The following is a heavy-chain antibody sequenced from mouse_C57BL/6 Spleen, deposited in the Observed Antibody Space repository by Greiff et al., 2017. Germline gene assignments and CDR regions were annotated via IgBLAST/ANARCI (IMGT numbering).Heavy chain of an antibody. J-gene: IGHJ2*01. CDR3: TRSRVTTLFDY. V-gene: IGHV1-15*01. Sequence: VQLKESGAELVRPGASVTLSCKASGYTFTDYEMHWVKQTPVHGLEWIGAIDPETGGTAYNQKFKGKAILTADKSSSTAYMELRSLTSEDSAVYYCTRSRVTTLFDYWGQGTTLTVSS. CDR1: GYTFTDYE. D-gene: IGHD2-2*01. CDR2: IDPETGGT.